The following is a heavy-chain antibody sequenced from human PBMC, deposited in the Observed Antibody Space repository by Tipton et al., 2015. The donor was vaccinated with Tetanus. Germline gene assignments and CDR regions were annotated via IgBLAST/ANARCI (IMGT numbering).Heavy chain of an antibody. V-gene: IGHV3-11*06. J-gene: IGHJ4*02. Sequence: QLVQSGGGLIQPGGSLRLSCAASGVAVSGNYLSWVCQAPGKGLVWVSSISGSSNYIYYADSVKGRLTITRANAKISLYLQMNSLRADDTGVYCCARVHTPGLLGRYTLDCWGQGTLDAVSS. CDR1: GVAVSGNY. CDR2: ISGSSNYI. D-gene: IGHD2-21*02. CDR3: ARVHTPGLLGRYTLDC.